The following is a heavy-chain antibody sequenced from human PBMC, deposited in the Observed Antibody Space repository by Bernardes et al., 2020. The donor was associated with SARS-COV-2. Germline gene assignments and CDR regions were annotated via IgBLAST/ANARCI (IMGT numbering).Heavy chain of an antibody. D-gene: IGHD2-15*01. Sequence: SETLSLTCAVYSGSFSGYYWSWIRQTPGKGLEWIGDINDSGSTKYNPALKSRVTISVDPSKNQFSLKLNSVTAADTAVYYCARGSAAVVSHFMLLFANWYFDLWGRGTLVTVSS. CDR3: ARGSAAVVSHFMLLFANWYFDL. J-gene: IGHJ2*01. CDR1: SGSFSGYY. V-gene: IGHV4-34*01. CDR2: INDSGST.